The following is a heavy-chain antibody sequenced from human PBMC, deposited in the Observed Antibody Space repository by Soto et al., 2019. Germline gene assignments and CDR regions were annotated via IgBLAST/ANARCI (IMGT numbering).Heavy chain of an antibody. CDR3: GRLEGLATISYYFDY. J-gene: IGHJ4*02. CDR1: GDSINSDKYY. Sequence: SETLSLTCSVSGDSINSDKYYWGWIRQPPGKGLEWIGSIYYSGSTYYNPSLKSRVTISVDKSKNQFSLKLMSLSAADTAVYYCGRLEGLATISYYFDYWGQGALVTVSS. V-gene: IGHV4-39*01. CDR2: IYYSGST. D-gene: IGHD3-9*01.